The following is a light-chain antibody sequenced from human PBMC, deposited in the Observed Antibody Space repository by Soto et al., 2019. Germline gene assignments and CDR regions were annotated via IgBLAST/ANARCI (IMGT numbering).Light chain of an antibody. CDR1: QDINNIY. CDR2: GVS. Sequence: EIVLTQSPGTLSLSPGERATLSCRGSQDINNIYCAWYQQKPGQVPRLLIYGVSSRAPGIPDRFSGSGSGTDFTLTIHRLEPEDFAMYYCQQYGSSPRTFGQGTKVDIK. CDR3: QQYGSSPRT. V-gene: IGKV3-20*01. J-gene: IGKJ1*01.